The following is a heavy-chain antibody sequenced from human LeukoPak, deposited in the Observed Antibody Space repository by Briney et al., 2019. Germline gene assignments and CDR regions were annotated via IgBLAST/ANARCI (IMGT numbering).Heavy chain of an antibody. D-gene: IGHD1-1*01. CDR3: AKANWVSNADAVW. J-gene: IGHJ4*02. CDR1: GFSFSTHA. V-gene: IGHV3-23*01. Sequence: GGSLTLSCAASGFSFSTHAMSWVRRAPARGLEWVSSIRGNGDTFYADSVKGRFTLSRDDSRNTVYLQLNNLRVEDTAVYYCAKANWVSNADAVWWGQGTVVTVSS. CDR2: IRGNGDT.